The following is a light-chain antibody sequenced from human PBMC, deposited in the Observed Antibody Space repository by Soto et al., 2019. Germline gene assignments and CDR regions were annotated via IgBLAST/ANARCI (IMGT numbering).Light chain of an antibody. CDR3: QQAGAFPT. CDR1: QDVGSW. V-gene: IGKV1-12*01. Sequence: DIQMTQSPSSVSASVGDRVTITCRASQDVGSWVAWYQQKPGAAPRLLIYGASTLESGVPSRFGGSGYGTDFTLSISRLEPEDFATYYCQQAGAFPTFGQGTRL. CDR2: GAS. J-gene: IGKJ5*01.